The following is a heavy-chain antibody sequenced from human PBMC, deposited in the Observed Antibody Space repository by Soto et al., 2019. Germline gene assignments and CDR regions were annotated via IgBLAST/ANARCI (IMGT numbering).Heavy chain of an antibody. Sequence: ASVEVSCKASVSTFTSYAMHWVRQAPGQRLEWMGWINAGNGNTKYSQKFQGRVTITRDTSASTAYMELSSLRSEDTAVYYCARDLGGWPDYWGQGTLVTVSS. D-gene: IGHD2-15*01. V-gene: IGHV1-3*01. CDR2: INAGNGNT. CDR3: ARDLGGWPDY. CDR1: VSTFTSYA. J-gene: IGHJ4*02.